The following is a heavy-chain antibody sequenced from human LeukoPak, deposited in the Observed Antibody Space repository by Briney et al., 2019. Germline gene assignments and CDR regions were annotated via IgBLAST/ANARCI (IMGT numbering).Heavy chain of an antibody. J-gene: IGHJ4*02. V-gene: IGHV4-39*01. D-gene: IGHD3-16*01. CDR1: GGSISSSNNY. CDR3: ARHGAKSFFDY. Sequence: SETLSLTCTASGGSISSSNNYWGWIRQPPGKGLEWIGSLYPYGSTYCSPSLKSRVTISVDTSKNQLSLMLGSVTAADTAVYYCARHGAKSFFDYWGQGTLVTVSS. CDR2: LYPYGST.